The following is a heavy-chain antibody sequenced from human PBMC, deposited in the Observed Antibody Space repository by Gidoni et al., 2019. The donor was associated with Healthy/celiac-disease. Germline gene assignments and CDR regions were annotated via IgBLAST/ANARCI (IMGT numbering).Heavy chain of an antibody. V-gene: IGHV1-69*06. Sequence: QVQLVQSGAEEKKPGSAVKVSCKASGGTFSSYDISWVRQAPVQGLEWMGGIIPIFGTANYAQKCQGRVTITADKSTSTAYMELSSLRSEDTAVYYCARSRAENYYDSSGYYYYAFDIWGQGTMVTVSS. D-gene: IGHD3-22*01. J-gene: IGHJ3*02. CDR2: IIPIFGTA. CDR3: ARSRAENYYDSSGYYYYAFDI. CDR1: GGTFSSYD.